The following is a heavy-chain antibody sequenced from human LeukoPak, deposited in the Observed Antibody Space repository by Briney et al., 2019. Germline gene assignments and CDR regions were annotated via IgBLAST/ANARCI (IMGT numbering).Heavy chain of an antibody. Sequence: PSETLSLTCTVSGGSISSYYWSWIRQPPGKGLEWIGYIYYSGSTNYSPSLKSRVTISVDTSKNQFSLKLSSVTAADTAMYYCARHDMDVAGAGLDYFDYWGQGTLVTVSS. CDR3: ARHDMDVAGAGLDYFDY. D-gene: IGHD1-26*01. V-gene: IGHV4-59*08. CDR1: GGSISSYY. J-gene: IGHJ4*02. CDR2: IYYSGST.